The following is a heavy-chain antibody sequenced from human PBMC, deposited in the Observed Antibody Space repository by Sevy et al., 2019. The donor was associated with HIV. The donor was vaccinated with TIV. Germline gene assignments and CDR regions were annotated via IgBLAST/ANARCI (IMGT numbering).Heavy chain of an antibody. D-gene: IGHD3-22*01. V-gene: IGHV1-24*01. CDR2: FYPEDDET. Sequence: ASVKVSCKVSGYTLTELSMHWVRQAPGKGLEWMGTFYPEDDETIYAQKFQGRVTMTEDTFTDKAYMELSSLRSEDTAVYYCATTKDYYDSSGYPFDYWGQGTLVTVSS. J-gene: IGHJ4*02. CDR1: GYTLTELS. CDR3: ATTKDYYDSSGYPFDY.